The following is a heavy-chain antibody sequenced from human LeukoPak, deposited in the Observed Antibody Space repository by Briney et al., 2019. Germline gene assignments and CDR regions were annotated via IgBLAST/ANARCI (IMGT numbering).Heavy chain of an antibody. Sequence: GGSLGLSCAASGFTFSSYAMNWVRQAPGKGLEWVSGISGSGGSTYYADAVKGRFTISRDDSKNTLYLQMNSLRAEDTAIYYCAKDIRGDYYYYYVLDVWGQGTTVTVSS. CDR2: ISGSGGST. J-gene: IGHJ6*02. CDR1: GFTFSSYA. CDR3: AKDIRGDYYYYYVLDV. V-gene: IGHV3-23*01. D-gene: IGHD7-27*01.